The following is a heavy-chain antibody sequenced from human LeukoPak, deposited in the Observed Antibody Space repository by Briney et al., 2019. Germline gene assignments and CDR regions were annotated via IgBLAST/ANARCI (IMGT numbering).Heavy chain of an antibody. J-gene: IGHJ4*02. D-gene: IGHD2-15*01. CDR1: GDSVSSNSAT. V-gene: IGHV6-1*01. CDR2: TCYRSKWYN. Sequence: SQTLSLTCAISGDSVSSNSATWNWIRQSPSRGLEWLGRTCYRSKWYNDYAISVKSRININPDTSKNQVSLQLNSVTPEDTAVYYCVRAISGTSHFDYWGQGTLVTVSS. CDR3: VRAISGTSHFDY.